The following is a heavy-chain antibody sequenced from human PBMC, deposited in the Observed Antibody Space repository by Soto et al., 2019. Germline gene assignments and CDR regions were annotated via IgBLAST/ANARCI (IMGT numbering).Heavy chain of an antibody. CDR3: ARVKFWRTTVTTEGRGWFDP. D-gene: IGHD4-4*01. CDR2: IYYSGST. J-gene: IGHJ5*02. Sequence: LSLTCTVSGGSISSYYWSWIRQPPGKGLEWIGYIYYSGSTNYNPSLKSRVTISVDTSKNQFSLKLSSVTAADTAVYYCARVKFWRTTVTTEGRGWFDPWGQGTLVTVSS. CDR1: GGSISSYY. V-gene: IGHV4-59*01.